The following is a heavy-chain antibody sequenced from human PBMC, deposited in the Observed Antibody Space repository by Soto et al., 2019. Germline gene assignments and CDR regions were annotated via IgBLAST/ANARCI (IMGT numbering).Heavy chain of an antibody. J-gene: IGHJ1*01. V-gene: IGHV4-34*01. CDR1: GGSFSGYY. CDR2: INHSGST. CDR3: ARTRPCCGDCYFTRGLYGFQH. D-gene: IGHD2-21*01. Sequence: SETLSLTCAVYGGSFSGYYWSWIRQPPGKGLEWIGEINHSGSTNYNPSLKSRVTISVDTSKNQFSLKLSSVTAADTAVYYCARTRPCCGDCYFTRGLYGFQHWGQGTLVTVSS.